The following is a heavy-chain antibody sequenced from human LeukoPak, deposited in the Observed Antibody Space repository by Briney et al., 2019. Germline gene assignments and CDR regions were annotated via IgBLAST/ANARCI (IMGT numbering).Heavy chain of an antibody. Sequence: PGRSLRLSCVGSGFTFSMYRLPWGRQAPGKVLDWVSRINPDDESTSYADSVRGRFTISRDNAKNSLYLQMNSLRAEDTAVYYCARPYCSSTSCPLDYWGQGTLVTVSS. CDR3: ARPYCSSTSCPLDY. V-gene: IGHV3-74*01. J-gene: IGHJ4*02. CDR2: INPDDEST. CDR1: GFTFSMYR. D-gene: IGHD2-2*01.